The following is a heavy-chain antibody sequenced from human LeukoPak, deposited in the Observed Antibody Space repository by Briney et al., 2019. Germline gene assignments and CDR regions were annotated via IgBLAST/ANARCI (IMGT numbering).Heavy chain of an antibody. CDR3: ARHFAPGLMGYYMDV. V-gene: IGHV4-61*02. D-gene: IGHD2-8*01. Sequence: PSQTLSLTCTVSGGSISSGSYYWSWIRQPAGKGLEWIGRIYTSGSTYYNPSLKSRVTISVDTSKNQFSLKLSSVTAADTAVYYCARHFAPGLMGYYMDVWGKGTTVTISS. J-gene: IGHJ6*03. CDR2: IYTSGST. CDR1: GGSISSGSYY.